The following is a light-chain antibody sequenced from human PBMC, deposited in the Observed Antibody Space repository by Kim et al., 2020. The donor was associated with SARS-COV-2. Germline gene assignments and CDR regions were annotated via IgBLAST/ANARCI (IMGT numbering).Light chain of an antibody. CDR3: QQYGSSPPT. CDR1: QSVSSSY. Sequence: SPGQRANLSCRASQSVSSSYLAWYQQKPGQAPRLLIYWASSRATGIPDRFSGSGSGTDFTLTISRLEPEDYAVYYCQQYGSSPPTFGQGTKVDFK. CDR2: WAS. V-gene: IGKV3-20*01. J-gene: IGKJ1*01.